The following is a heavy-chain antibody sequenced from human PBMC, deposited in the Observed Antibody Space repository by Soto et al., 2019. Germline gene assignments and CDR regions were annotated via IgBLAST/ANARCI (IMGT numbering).Heavy chain of an antibody. J-gene: IGHJ3*02. CDR2: ISYDGSNK. CDR3: AKESYESSGYYHPEAFDS. CDR1: GFTFSSYG. D-gene: IGHD3-22*01. Sequence: GGSLRLSCAASGFTFSSYGLHWVRQAPGKGLEWLAVISYDGSNKYYADSVKGRFTISRDNSKNTLYLQMNSLRAEDTAVYYCAKESYESSGYYHPEAFDSWGEGAMVTVSS. V-gene: IGHV3-30*18.